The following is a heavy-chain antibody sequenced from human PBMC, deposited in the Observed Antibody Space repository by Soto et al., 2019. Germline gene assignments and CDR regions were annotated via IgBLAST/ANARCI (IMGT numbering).Heavy chain of an antibody. D-gene: IGHD6-13*01. CDR3: ARVREAAASTSIIYYCYGMDV. V-gene: IGHV1-69*06. Sequence: SVKVSCKASGDTFSGYAISWVRQAPGQGLEWMGGIIPIFGTANYAQKFQGRVTITADKSTSTAYVELSSLRSEDTAVYYCARVREAAASTSIIYYCYGMDVWGQGTTVTVSS. CDR2: IIPIFGTA. J-gene: IGHJ6*02. CDR1: GDTFSGYA.